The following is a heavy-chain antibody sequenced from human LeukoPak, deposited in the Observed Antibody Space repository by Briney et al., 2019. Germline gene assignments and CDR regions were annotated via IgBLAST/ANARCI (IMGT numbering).Heavy chain of an antibody. CDR2: ISGNSDTI. Sequence: GGSLRLSCAASGFTFSSYSMNWVRQAPGEGLEWVSYISGNSDTIYYADSVKGRFTISRDNAKNSLYLQMNSLRVEDTAVYYCARDLGSWVGPGIVGATTVDFDYWGQGTLVTVSS. CDR1: GFTFSSYS. D-gene: IGHD1-26*01. V-gene: IGHV3-48*01. J-gene: IGHJ4*02. CDR3: ARDLGSWVGPGIVGATTVDFDY.